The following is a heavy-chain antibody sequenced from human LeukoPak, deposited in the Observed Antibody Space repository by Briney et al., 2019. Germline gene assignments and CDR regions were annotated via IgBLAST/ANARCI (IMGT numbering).Heavy chain of an antibody. CDR1: GGSFSGYY. CDR3: SRYTMVRGISQGLLPPYYYYGMDV. D-gene: IGHD3-10*01. V-gene: IGHV4-34*01. Sequence: KPSETLSLTCAVYGGSFSGYYWSWIRQPPGKGLEWIGEINHSVSTNYNPSLKTRFTISVDTSKNQFSLKLSSVTAADTAVYYCSRYTMVRGISQGLLPPYYYYGMDVWGQGNTVTVSS. CDR2: INHSVST. J-gene: IGHJ6*02.